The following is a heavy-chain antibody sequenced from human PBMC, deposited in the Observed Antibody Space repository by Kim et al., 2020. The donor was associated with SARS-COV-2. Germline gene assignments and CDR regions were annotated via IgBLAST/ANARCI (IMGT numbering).Heavy chain of an antibody. CDR2: ISYDGSNK. J-gene: IGHJ4*02. CDR1: GFTFSSYG. Sequence: GGSLRLSCAASGFTFSSYGMHWVRQAPGKGLEWVAVISYDGSNKYYVDSLKGRFTISRDNSKNTLCLQMNSLRVEDTAVYYCAKERYRYDSSGYFSIWGQGTLVTVSS. CDR3: AKERYRYDSSGYFSI. D-gene: IGHD3-22*01. V-gene: IGHV3-30*18.